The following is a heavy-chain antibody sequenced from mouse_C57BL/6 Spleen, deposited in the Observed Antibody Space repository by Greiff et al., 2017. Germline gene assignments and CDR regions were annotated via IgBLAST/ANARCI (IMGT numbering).Heavy chain of an antibody. D-gene: IGHD1-1*01. Sequence: EVQRVESGGDLVKPGGSLKLSCAASGFTFSSYGMSWVRQTPDKRLEWVATISSGGSYTYYPDSVKGRFTMSRDNAKNTLYLQMSSLKSEDTAMYYCARKGDYGSSRTMDYWGQGTSVTVSS. CDR1: GFTFSSYG. V-gene: IGHV5-6*01. CDR3: ARKGDYGSSRTMDY. J-gene: IGHJ4*01. CDR2: ISSGGSYT.